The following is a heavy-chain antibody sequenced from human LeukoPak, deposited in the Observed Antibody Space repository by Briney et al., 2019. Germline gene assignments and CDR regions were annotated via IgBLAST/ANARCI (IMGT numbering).Heavy chain of an antibody. CDR2: ISWNSGSI. J-gene: IGHJ4*02. CDR3: AKGRSYSYTAHPFDY. Sequence: GGSQRLSCVASGFTFDDYAMHWVRQAPGKGLEWVSGISWNSGSIGYVDSVKGRFSISRDSAKSSLYLEMNSLRGEDMAVYYCAKGRSYSYTAHPFDYWGQGTLVTVSS. V-gene: IGHV3-9*03. D-gene: IGHD1-26*01. CDR1: GFTFDDYA.